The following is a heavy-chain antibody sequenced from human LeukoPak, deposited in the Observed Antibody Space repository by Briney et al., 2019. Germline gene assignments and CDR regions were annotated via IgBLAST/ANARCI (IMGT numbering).Heavy chain of an antibody. CDR3: ARGRDFWSGYSFDY. CDR1: GGSISSYY. CDR2: VYYSGNT. Sequence: SETLSLTCTVSGGSISSYYWSWIRQPPGKGLEWLGYVYYSGNTEYNPSLKSRVIISIDTSKIQFSLQLRSMTTADTAVYYCARGRDFWSGYSFDYWGQGILVTVSS. V-gene: IGHV4-59*01. D-gene: IGHD3-3*01. J-gene: IGHJ4*02.